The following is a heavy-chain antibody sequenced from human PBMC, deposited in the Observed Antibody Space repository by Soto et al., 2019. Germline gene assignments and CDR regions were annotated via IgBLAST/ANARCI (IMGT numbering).Heavy chain of an antibody. D-gene: IGHD1-1*01. Sequence: QVQLVDSGGGVVQPGRSLRLSCAASGFTFSSYGMHWVRQAPGKGLEWVAGIWYDGSNKYYADSVKGRFTISRDNAKNTLYLQMNSLRAEETAVYYCARLNNEAFDIWGQGTMVTVSS. CDR2: IWYDGSNK. CDR3: ARLNNEAFDI. J-gene: IGHJ3*02. V-gene: IGHV3-33*01. CDR1: GFTFSSYG.